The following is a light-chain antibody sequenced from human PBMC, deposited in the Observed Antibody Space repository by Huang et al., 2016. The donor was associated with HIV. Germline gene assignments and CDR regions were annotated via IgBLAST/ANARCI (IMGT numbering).Light chain of an antibody. J-gene: IGKJ1*01. CDR1: QSISSY. CDR3: QQSYSTPWT. CDR2: AAS. Sequence: DIQMTQSPSSLFASVRDGVTITCRASQSISSYLIWYQQKPGKAPKLLIYAASSLQSGVPSRFSGSGSGTDFTLTISSLQPEDFATYYCQQSYSTPWTFGQGTKVEIK. V-gene: IGKV1-39*01.